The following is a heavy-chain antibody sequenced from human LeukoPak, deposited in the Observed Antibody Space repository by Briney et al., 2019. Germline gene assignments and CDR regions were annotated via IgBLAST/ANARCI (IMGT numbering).Heavy chain of an antibody. Sequence: PSETLSLTCTVSGGSISSYYWSWIRQPPGKGLEWIGYIYYSGSTNYNPSLKSRVTISVDTSKNQFSLKLSSVTAADTAVYYCARDRYYYDSSGYDPCFDYWGQGTLVTVSS. V-gene: IGHV4-59*01. CDR3: ARDRYYYDSSGYDPCFDY. D-gene: IGHD3-22*01. CDR2: IYYSGST. J-gene: IGHJ4*02. CDR1: GGSISSYY.